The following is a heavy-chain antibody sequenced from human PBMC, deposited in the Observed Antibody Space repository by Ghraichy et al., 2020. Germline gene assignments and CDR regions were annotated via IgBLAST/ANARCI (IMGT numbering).Heavy chain of an antibody. Sequence: SETLSLTCAVSGGSISSSNWWSWVRQPPGKGLEWIGEIYHSGSTNYNPSLKSRVTISVDKSKNQFSLKLSSVTAADTAVYYCARDFFGAAAGKIFDYWGQGTLVTVSS. CDR1: GGSISSSNW. CDR3: ARDFFGAAAGKIFDY. V-gene: IGHV4-4*02. CDR2: IYHSGST. J-gene: IGHJ4*02. D-gene: IGHD6-13*01.